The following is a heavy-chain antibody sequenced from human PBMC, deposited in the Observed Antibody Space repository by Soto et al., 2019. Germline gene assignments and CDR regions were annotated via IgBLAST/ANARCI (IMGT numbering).Heavy chain of an antibody. Sequence: PSETLSLTCAVSGGSISSGGYSWSWIRQPPGKGLEWIGYVYHSGSTYYNPSLKSRVTISVDTSKNQFSLKLSSVTAADTAVYYCARDARLHRGYSYGGYYYGMDVWGQGTTVTVSS. J-gene: IGHJ6*02. D-gene: IGHD5-18*01. CDR2: VYHSGST. CDR3: ARDARLHRGYSYGGYYYGMDV. V-gene: IGHV4-30-2*05. CDR1: GGSISSGGYS.